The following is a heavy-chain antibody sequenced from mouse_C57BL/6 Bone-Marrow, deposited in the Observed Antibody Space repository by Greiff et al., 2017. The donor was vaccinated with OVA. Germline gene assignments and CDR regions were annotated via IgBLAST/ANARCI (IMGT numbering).Heavy chain of an antibody. D-gene: IGHD1-1*01. V-gene: IGHV1-50*01. Sequence: QVQLQQPGAELVKPGASVKLSCKASGYTFTSYWMQWVKQRPGQGLEWIGEIDPSDSNTNYYQKFKGKATLTVDTSSRTAFMQLSSLTSEDSAVFDCARAGITTVVYWYFDDWGTGTTVTVAS. CDR1: GYTFTSYW. CDR2: IDPSDSNT. CDR3: ARAGITTVVYWYFDD. J-gene: IGHJ1*03.